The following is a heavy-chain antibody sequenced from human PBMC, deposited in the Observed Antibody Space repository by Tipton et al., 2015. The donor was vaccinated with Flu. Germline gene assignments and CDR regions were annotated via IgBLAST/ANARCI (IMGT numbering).Heavy chain of an antibody. J-gene: IGHJ4*02. CDR3: ARHTGDSVRGLIDY. CDR1: GYSIRGAYY. D-gene: IGHD3-10*02. CDR2: IFHSGTT. Sequence: TLSLTCSVSGYSIRGAYYWGWVRRPPGKGLEWIGTIFHSGTTYYNPSLKTRLTISVDTSKNQFSLRLSSVTAADTAVYYCARHTGDSVRGLIDYWGQGTLVTVSS. V-gene: IGHV4-38-2*01.